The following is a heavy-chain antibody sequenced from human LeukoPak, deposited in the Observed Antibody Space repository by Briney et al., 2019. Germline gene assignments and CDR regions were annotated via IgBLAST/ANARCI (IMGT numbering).Heavy chain of an antibody. CDR2: ISSSSTI. V-gene: IGHV3-48*01. Sequence: GGSLRLSCAASGFTFSSYSMNWVRQAPGQGLEWVSYISSSSTIYYADSVKGRFTISRDNAKNSLYLQMNSLRAEDTAVYYCARDIRAYYYDSSGLGDYWGQGTLVTVSS. J-gene: IGHJ4*02. CDR3: ARDIRAYYYDSSGLGDY. CDR1: GFTFSSYS. D-gene: IGHD3-22*01.